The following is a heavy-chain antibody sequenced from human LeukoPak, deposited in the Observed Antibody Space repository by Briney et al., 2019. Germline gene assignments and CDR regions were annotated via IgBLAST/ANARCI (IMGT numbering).Heavy chain of an antibody. CDR3: ARDRRGLMVRGVISIGPRGVFDY. Sequence: SGGSLRLSCAASGFTFSSYSMNWVRQAPGKGLEWVSYISSSSSTIYYADSVKGRFTISRDNAKNSLYLQMNSLRAEDTAVYYCARDRRGLMVRGVISIGPRGVFDYWGQGTLVTVSS. CDR2: ISSSSSTI. D-gene: IGHD3-10*01. J-gene: IGHJ4*02. V-gene: IGHV3-48*01. CDR1: GFTFSSYS.